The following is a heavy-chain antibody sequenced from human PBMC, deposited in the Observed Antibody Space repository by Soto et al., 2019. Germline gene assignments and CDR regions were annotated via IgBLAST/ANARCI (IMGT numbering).Heavy chain of an antibody. CDR3: ARHGTYGDYVGS. Sequence: VQLVESGGGLVKPGGSLRLSCAASGFTFSDYYMSWFRQAPGKGLEWVSYISRSGGTIYYAASVKGRFTIYRDNAKNSLYLQMSSLRAEDTAVYYCARHGTYGDYVGSWGQGTLVAVSS. J-gene: IGHJ4*02. CDR1: GFTFSDYY. CDR2: ISRSGGTI. D-gene: IGHD4-17*01. V-gene: IGHV3-11*01.